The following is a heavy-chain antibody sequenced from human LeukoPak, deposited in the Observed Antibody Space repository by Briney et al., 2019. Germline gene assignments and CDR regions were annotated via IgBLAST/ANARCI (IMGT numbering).Heavy chain of an antibody. CDR2: INHSGST. J-gene: IGHJ4*02. CDR1: GGSFSSYY. D-gene: IGHD5-24*01. V-gene: IGHV4-34*01. CDR3: ARQPQKWLQLRLFDY. Sequence: PSETLSLTCAVYGGSFSSYYLSWIRQSPGKGLEWIGEINHSGSTNYNPSLKNRVTISVDTSKNQFSLKLSSVTAADTAVYYCARQPQKWLQLRLFDYWGQGTLVTVSS.